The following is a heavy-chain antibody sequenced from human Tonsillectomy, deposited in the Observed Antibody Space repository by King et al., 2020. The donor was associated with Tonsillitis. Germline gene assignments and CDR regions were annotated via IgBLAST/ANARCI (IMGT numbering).Heavy chain of an antibody. D-gene: IGHD3-10*01. V-gene: IGHV3-30-3*01. CDR2: ISSDGSNK. CDR1: GFIFSNYT. J-gene: IGHJ5*02. CDR3: ATLLVDSGSYYNNWFDP. Sequence: HVQLVESGGGVVQPGRSLRLSCAASGFIFSNYTMHWVRQTPGKGLKWVAVISSDGSNKYYANSVKGRFTISRDNSKKTLYLRMNSLRAEDTAVYYCATLLVDSGSYYNNWFDPWGQGTLVTVSS.